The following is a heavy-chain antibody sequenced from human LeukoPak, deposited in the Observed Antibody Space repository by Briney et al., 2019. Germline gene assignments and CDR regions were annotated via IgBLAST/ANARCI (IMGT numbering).Heavy chain of an antibody. CDR3: ARGPTYYYDVMGHYYYGMDV. CDR1: GGSISSYY. CDR2: IYTSVST. Sequence: SETLSLTCTVSGGSISSYYWSWIRQPAGKGLEWVGRIYTSVSTSGGTNYNPSLKSRVTMSVDTSNNQFSLKLSSVTAADTAVYYCARGPTYYYDVMGHYYYGMDVWGQGTTVTVSS. J-gene: IGHJ6*02. D-gene: IGHD3-22*01. V-gene: IGHV4-4*07.